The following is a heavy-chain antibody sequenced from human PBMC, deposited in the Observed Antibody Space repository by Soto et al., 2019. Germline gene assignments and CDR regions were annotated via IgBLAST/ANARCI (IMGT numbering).Heavy chain of an antibody. V-gene: IGHV1-69*13. CDR2: IIPIFGTA. J-gene: IGHJ4*02. CDR3: ASSYYYGSGSYLLDY. Sequence: GASVKVSCKASGGTFSSYAISWVRQAPGQGLEWMGGIIPIFGTANYAQKFQGRVTITADESTSTAYMELSSLRSEDTAVYYCASSYYYGSGSYLLDYWGQGTLVTVSS. CDR1: GGTFSSYA. D-gene: IGHD3-10*01.